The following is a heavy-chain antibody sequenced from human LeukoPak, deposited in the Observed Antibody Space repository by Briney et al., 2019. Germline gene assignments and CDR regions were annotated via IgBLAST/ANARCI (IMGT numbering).Heavy chain of an antibody. CDR2: IIPIFGTT. CDR3: ATLDHYDILTGSTQAVK. D-gene: IGHD3-9*01. CDR1: GGTFSSYA. Sequence: GASVKVSCKASGGTFSSYAISWVRQAPGQGLEWMGGIIPIFGTTIYAQKFQGRVTMTEDTSTDTAYMELSSLRSEDTAVYYCATLDHYDILTGSTQAVKWGQGTLVTVSS. J-gene: IGHJ4*02. V-gene: IGHV1-69*06.